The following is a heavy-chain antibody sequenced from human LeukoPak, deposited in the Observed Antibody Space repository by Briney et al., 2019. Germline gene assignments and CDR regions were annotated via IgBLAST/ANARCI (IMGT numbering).Heavy chain of an antibody. CDR3: AREYCSGGSCHYYYYYYMDV. V-gene: IGHV1-69*05. D-gene: IGHD2-15*01. CDR2: IIPIFGTA. Sequence: SVKVSCKASGGTFSSYAISWVRQAPGQGLEWMGRIIPIFGTANYAQKFQGRVTITTDGSTSTAYMELSSLRSEDTAVYYCAREYCSGGSCHYYYYYYMDVWGKGTTVTVSS. CDR1: GGTFSSYA. J-gene: IGHJ6*03.